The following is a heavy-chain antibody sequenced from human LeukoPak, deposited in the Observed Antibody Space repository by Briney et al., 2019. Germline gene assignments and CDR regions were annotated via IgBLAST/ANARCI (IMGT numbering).Heavy chain of an antibody. D-gene: IGHD4-17*01. CDR3: PRWAGSGDFHRADDLDW. Sequence: GGSLRLSCAASGFTFSDYAMNWVRQAPGRGLEWVSSITSSSSYIYYADSVRGRFTLSRDNAKNSLYLQMNTLRVEDPAVYFCPRWAGSGDFHRADDLDWWGQGTLVTVSS. CDR2: ITSSSSYI. V-gene: IGHV3-21*01. CDR1: GFTFSDYA. J-gene: IGHJ4*02.